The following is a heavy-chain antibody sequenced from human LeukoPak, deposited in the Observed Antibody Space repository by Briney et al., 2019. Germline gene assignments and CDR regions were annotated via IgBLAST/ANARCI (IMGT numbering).Heavy chain of an antibody. CDR1: GCTLSRNG. Sequence: PGXXXXLSCAASGCTLSRNGKQWVGKAQGKGMEWEGVICYDVSNKYYADSVNGRFTISRDNSNNTLYLQMNSLRAEDTAVYYCAKDGPDYYDRAFDIWGQGTMVTVSS. J-gene: IGHJ3*02. V-gene: IGHV3-33*06. CDR2: ICYDVSNK. D-gene: IGHD3-22*01. CDR3: AKDGPDYYDRAFDI.